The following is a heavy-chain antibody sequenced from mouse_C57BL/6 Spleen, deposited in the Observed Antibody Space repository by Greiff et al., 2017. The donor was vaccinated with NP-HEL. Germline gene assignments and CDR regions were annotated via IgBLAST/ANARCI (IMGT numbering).Heavy chain of an antibody. V-gene: IGHV1-15*01. Sequence: VQLQQSGAELVRPGASVTLSCKASGYTFTDYEMHWVKQTPVHGLEWIGAIDPETGGTAYNQKFKGKAILTADKSSSTAYMELRSLTSEDSAVYYWTEGVPFAYWGQGTLVTVSA. CDR3: TEGVPFAY. J-gene: IGHJ3*01. CDR2: IDPETGGT. CDR1: GYTFTDYE.